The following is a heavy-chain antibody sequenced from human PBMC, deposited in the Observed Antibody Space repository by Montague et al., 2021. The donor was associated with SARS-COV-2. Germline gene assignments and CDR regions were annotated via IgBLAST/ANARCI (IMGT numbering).Heavy chain of an antibody. Sequence: SETLSLPCTVSGGSISSSSYYWGWIRQPPGKGLEWIGSIYYSGSTYYNPSLKSRVTISVDTSKNQFSLKLSSVTAADTAVYYCARLRDIVVVPAAFDYWGQGTLVTVSS. CDR2: IYYSGST. D-gene: IGHD2-2*01. CDR3: ARLRDIVVVPAAFDY. V-gene: IGHV4-39*01. J-gene: IGHJ4*02. CDR1: GGSISSSSYY.